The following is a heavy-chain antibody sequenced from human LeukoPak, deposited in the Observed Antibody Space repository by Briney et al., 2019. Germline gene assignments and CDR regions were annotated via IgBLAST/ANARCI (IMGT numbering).Heavy chain of an antibody. J-gene: IGHJ6*03. CDR2: IYYSGST. CDR1: GGSISSSSYY. Sequence: PSETLSPTCTVSGGSISSSSYYWGWIRQPPGKGLEWIVSIYYSGSTYYNPSLKSRVTISVDTSKNQFSLNLTSGTAADTAVYYCARGYRAYSYVYRNFNYYMDVWGKGTTVTVSS. V-gene: IGHV4-39*07. D-gene: IGHD5-18*01. CDR3: ARGYRAYSYVYRNFNYYMDV.